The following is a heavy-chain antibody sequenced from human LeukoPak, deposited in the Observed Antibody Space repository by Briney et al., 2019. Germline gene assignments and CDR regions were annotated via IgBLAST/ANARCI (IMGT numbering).Heavy chain of an antibody. Sequence: GGSLRLSCASSGFTFSSYTMNWVRQAPGKGLEWLSSISTSSSYIYYADSLKGRFTISRDNANNSPYLQMNSLRAEDTARYYCARSEVAGDMDVWGQGTTVTVSS. V-gene: IGHV3-21*01. D-gene: IGHD6-19*01. CDR1: GFTFSSYT. J-gene: IGHJ6*02. CDR3: ARSEVAGDMDV. CDR2: ISTSSSYI.